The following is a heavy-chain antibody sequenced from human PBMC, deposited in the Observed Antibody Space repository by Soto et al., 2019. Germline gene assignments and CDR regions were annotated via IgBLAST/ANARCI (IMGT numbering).Heavy chain of an antibody. V-gene: IGHV3-30-3*01. D-gene: IGHD4-17*01. J-gene: IGHJ6*02. CDR2: ISYDGSNK. Sequence: QVQLVESGGGVVQPGRSLRLSCAASGFTFSSYAMHWVRQAPGKGLEWVAVISYDGSNKYYADSVKGRFTISRDNSKNTLYLQMNSLRAEDTAVYYCAVETTSYYYYYGMDVWGQGTTVTVSS. CDR3: AVETTSYYYYYGMDV. CDR1: GFTFSSYA.